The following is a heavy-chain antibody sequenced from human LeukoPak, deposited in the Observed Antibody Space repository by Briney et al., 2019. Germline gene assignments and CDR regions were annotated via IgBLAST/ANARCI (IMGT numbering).Heavy chain of an antibody. CDR3: TRGAGGVWFGDPTFDY. J-gene: IGHJ4*02. V-gene: IGHV3-49*03. D-gene: IGHD3-10*01. CDR2: IRSKAYGGTT. CDR1: GFTFGDYA. Sequence: PGGSLRLSCTASGFTFGDYAMSWFRQAPGKGLEWVGFIRSKAYGGTTEYAASVKGRFTISRDDSKSIAYLQMNSLKTEDTAVYYCTRGAGGVWFGDPTFDYWGQGTLVTVSS.